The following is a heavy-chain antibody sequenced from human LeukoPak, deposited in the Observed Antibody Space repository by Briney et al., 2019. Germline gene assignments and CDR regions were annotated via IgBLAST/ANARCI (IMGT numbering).Heavy chain of an antibody. Sequence: LSLTCTVSGGSISSGGYYWRWIRQHPGKGLEWIGYIYYSGSTYYNPSLKSRVTISVDTSKNQFSLKLSSVTAADTAVYYCARGGSYDFWSGYYYDYWGQGTLVTVSS. V-gene: IGHV4-31*03. CDR3: ARGGSYDFWSGYYYDY. J-gene: IGHJ4*02. CDR1: GGSISSGGYY. CDR2: IYYSGST. D-gene: IGHD3-3*01.